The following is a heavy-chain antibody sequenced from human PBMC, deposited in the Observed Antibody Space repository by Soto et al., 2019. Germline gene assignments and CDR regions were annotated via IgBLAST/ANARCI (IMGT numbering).Heavy chain of an antibody. CDR1: GGSISSGGYY. V-gene: IGHV4-31*03. CDR3: ARDARIAAAGSYYYGMDV. Sequence: SETLSLTCTVSGGSISSGGYYWSWIRQHPGKGLEWIGYIYYSGSTYYNPSLKSRVTISVDTPKNQFSLKLSSVTAADTAVYYCARDARIAAAGSYYYGMDVWGQGTTVTVSS. CDR2: IYYSGST. J-gene: IGHJ6*02. D-gene: IGHD6-13*01.